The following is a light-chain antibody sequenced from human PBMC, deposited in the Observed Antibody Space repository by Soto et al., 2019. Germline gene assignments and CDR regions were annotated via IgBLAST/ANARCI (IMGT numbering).Light chain of an antibody. CDR1: QSVSSN. CDR2: GAS. V-gene: IGKV3-15*01. CDR3: QQYNNWPRT. Sequence: EIVMTQSPATLSVSPGERATLSCRASQSVSSNLAWYQQKPGQAPRLLIYGASTRATGIPARFSGSGSWTDFTRTISSLQSKDFVVYYCQQYNNWPRTFGQGTKVEIK. J-gene: IGKJ1*01.